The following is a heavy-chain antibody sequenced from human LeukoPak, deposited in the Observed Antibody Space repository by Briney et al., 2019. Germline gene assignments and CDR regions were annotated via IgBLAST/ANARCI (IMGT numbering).Heavy chain of an antibody. D-gene: IGHD1-26*01. Sequence: GGSLRLSCAASGFTFSGYAMSWVRQAPGKGLEWVSAISGSGGSTYYADSEKGRFTISRDNSKNTLYLQMNSLRAEDTAVYYCAKGVAIVGASNFDYWGQGTLVTVSS. CDR3: AKGVAIVGASNFDY. V-gene: IGHV3-23*01. J-gene: IGHJ4*02. CDR2: ISGSGGST. CDR1: GFTFSGYA.